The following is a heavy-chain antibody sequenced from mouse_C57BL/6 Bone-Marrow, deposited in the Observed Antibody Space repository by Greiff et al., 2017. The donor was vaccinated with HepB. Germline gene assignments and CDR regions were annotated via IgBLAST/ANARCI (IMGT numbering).Heavy chain of an antibody. CDR2: ISNLAYSI. CDR3: ARRLTGRYAMDY. Sequence: EVHLVESGGGLVQPGGSLKLSCAASGFTFSDYGLAWVRQAPRKGPAWVAFISNLAYSIYYADTVTGRFTISRENAKNTLYLEMSSLRSEDTAMYYCARRLTGRYAMDYWGQGTSVTVSS. J-gene: IGHJ4*01. V-gene: IGHV5-15*01. CDR1: GFTFSDYG. D-gene: IGHD4-1*01.